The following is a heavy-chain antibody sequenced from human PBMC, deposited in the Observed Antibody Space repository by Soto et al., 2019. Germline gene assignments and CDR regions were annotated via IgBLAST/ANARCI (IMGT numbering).Heavy chain of an antibody. J-gene: IGHJ6*02. D-gene: IGHD4-4*01. CDR2: ISSGSGTI. CDR3: ARDYSNYPHYYYGMDV. CDR1: GFTFSTYR. V-gene: IGHV3-48*02. Sequence: EVQLVESGGGLVQPGGSLRLSCAASGFTFSTYRLNWVRQAPGKGLEWVSYISSGSGTIYYADSVKGRFTISRDNAKNXLYLQMNSLRDEDTAGYYCARDYSNYPHYYYGMDVWGQGATVTVSS.